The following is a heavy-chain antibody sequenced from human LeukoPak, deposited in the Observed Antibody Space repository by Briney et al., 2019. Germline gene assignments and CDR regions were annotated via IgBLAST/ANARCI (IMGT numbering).Heavy chain of an antibody. CDR1: GGSISSGGYY. D-gene: IGHD2-2*01. V-gene: IGHV4-31*03. Sequence: PSETLSLTCTVSGGSISSGGYYWSWIRQHPGKGLEWIGYIYYSGSTYYNPSLKSRVTISVDTSKNQFSLELSSVTAADTAVYYCAREYCSSTSCYLHTSYYFDYWGQGTLVTVSS. J-gene: IGHJ4*02. CDR2: IYYSGST. CDR3: AREYCSSTSCYLHTSYYFDY.